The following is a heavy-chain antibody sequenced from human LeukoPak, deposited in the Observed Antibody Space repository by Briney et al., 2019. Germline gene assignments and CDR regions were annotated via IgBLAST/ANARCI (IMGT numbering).Heavy chain of an antibody. CDR3: AKENGDYFDY. V-gene: IGHV3-23*01. CDR2: ISGSGGST. CDR1: GFTVSSNY. J-gene: IGHJ4*02. Sequence: PGGSLRLSCAASGFTVSSNYMSWVRQAPGKGLEWVSAISGSGGSTYHADSVKGRFTISRDNSKNTLYLQMNSLRAEDTAVYYCAKENGDYFDYWGQGTLVTVSS. D-gene: IGHD4-17*01.